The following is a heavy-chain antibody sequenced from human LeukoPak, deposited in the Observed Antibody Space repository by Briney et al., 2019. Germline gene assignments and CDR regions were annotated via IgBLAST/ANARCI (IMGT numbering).Heavy chain of an antibody. D-gene: IGHD6-19*01. V-gene: IGHV4-61*05. CDR1: GGSISGSSYH. J-gene: IGHJ3*02. CDR2: IYTSGST. CDR3: ATSTGSGWYNHDAFDI. Sequence: SETLSLTCTVSGGSISGSSYHWGWIRQPPGKGLEWIGRIYTSGSTNYNPSLKSRVTMSVDTSKNQFSLKLSSVTAADTAVYYCATSTGSGWYNHDAFDIWGQGTMVTVSS.